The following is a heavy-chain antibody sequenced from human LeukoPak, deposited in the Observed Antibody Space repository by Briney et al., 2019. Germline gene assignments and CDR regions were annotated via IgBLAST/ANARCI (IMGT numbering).Heavy chain of an antibody. Sequence: KPSETLSLTCTVSGGSISSSHYSWGWIRQPPGKGLEWIGTTYYSGSTYYNPSLKSRVAISVDTSKNQFSLKLSSVTAADTAVYYCARSDCSSTNCAGNWGQGTLVTVSS. J-gene: IGHJ4*02. CDR2: TYYSGST. D-gene: IGHD2-2*01. CDR1: GGSISSSHYS. V-gene: IGHV4-39*01. CDR3: ARSDCSSTNCAGN.